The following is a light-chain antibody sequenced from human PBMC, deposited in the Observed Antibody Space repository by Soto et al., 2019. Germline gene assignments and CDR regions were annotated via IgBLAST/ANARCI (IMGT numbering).Light chain of an antibody. CDR2: EVN. Sequence: QSALTQPPSASGSPGQSVTISCTGTSSDVGGYNYVSWYQQHPGKAPKLMIYEVNKRPSGVPDRFSGSKSGNTASLTVSGLQAEYEADSYCISYAGSNNYVFGTGTKLTVL. CDR1: SSDVGGYNY. CDR3: ISYAGSNNYV. J-gene: IGLJ1*01. V-gene: IGLV2-8*01.